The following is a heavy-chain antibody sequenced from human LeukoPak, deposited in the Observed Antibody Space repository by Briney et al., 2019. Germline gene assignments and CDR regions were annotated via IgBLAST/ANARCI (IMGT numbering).Heavy chain of an antibody. Sequence: PGGSLRLSCAASGFTFSSYAMTWVRQAPGKGLEWVSYISSSSSTIYYADSVKGRFTISRDNAKNSLYLQMNSLRVEDTAVYYCARDILTGSQSRFQHWGQGTLVTVSS. D-gene: IGHD3-9*01. CDR3: ARDILTGSQSRFQH. V-gene: IGHV3-48*04. CDR2: ISSSSSTI. CDR1: GFTFSSYA. J-gene: IGHJ1*01.